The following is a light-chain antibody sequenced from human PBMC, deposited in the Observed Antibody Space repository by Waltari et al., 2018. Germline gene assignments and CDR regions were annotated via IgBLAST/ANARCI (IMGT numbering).Light chain of an antibody. CDR1: RILCSSNNRNC. J-gene: IGKJ4*01. CDR3: QQYSNTPLT. Sequence: DIVITQSPAPLAVSLGERAPITCKSSRILCSSNNRNCLAWYQQKPGQPPKLLAYWASTRESGVPDRFSASGSGTDFTLTISSLQAEDVAVYYCQQYSNTPLTFGGGTRVEIK. V-gene: IGKV4-1*01. CDR2: WAS.